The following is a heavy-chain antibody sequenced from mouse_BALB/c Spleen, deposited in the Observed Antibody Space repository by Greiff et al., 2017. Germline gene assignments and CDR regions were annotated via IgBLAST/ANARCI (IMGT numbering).Heavy chain of an antibody. CDR2: ISSGGSYT. Sequence: DVKLVESGGGLVKPGGSLKLSCAASGFTFSSYAMSWVRQSPEKRLEWVAEISSGGSYTYYPDTVTGRFTISRDNAKNTLYLEMSSLRSEDTAMYYCATLTTVVANYAMDYWGQGTSVTVSS. CDR3: ATLTTVVANYAMDY. CDR1: GFTFSSYA. D-gene: IGHD1-1*01. V-gene: IGHV5-9-4*01. J-gene: IGHJ4*01.